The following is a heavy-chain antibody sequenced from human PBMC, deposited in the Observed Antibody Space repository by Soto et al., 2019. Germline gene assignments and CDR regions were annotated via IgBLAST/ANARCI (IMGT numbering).Heavy chain of an antibody. Sequence: SETLSLTCAVSGGSISSSNWRSGGREPGGKGVGGRGEVCSSGSTNYNPSLKSRVTISVDKSKNPFSLKLSSVTAADTAVYYCASRYGDYDYWGQGTLVTVSS. D-gene: IGHD4-17*01. CDR1: GGSISSSNW. J-gene: IGHJ4*02. V-gene: IGHV4-4*02. CDR2: VCSSGST. CDR3: ASRYGDYDY.